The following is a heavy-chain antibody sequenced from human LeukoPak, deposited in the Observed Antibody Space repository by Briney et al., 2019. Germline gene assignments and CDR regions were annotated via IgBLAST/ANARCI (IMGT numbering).Heavy chain of an antibody. CDR2: MNPNSGNT. CDR3: ARGLSQVSQQPGAHYFDY. Sequence: GASVKVSCKASGYTFTSYDINWVRQATGRGLEWMGWMNPNSGNTGYAQKFQGRVTMTRNTSISTAYMELSSVTAADTAVYYCARGLSQVSQQPGAHYFDYWGQGTLVTVSS. V-gene: IGHV1-8*01. D-gene: IGHD1/OR15-1a*01. J-gene: IGHJ4*02. CDR1: GYTFTSYD.